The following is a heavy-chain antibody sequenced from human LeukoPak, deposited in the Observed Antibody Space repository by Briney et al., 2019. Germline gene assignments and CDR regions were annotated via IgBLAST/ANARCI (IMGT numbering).Heavy chain of an antibody. J-gene: IGHJ4*02. D-gene: IGHD3-10*01. CDR1: GFTFSSYA. V-gene: IGHV3-7*01. CDR3: ARDRDRRHYGSGSYYEDY. CDR2: IKQDGSEK. Sequence: PGGSLRLSCAASGFTFSSYAMSWVRQAPGKGLEWVANIKQDGSEKYYVDSVKGRFTISRDNAKNSLYLQMNSLRAEDTAVYYCARDRDRRHYGSGSYYEDYWGQGTLVTVSS.